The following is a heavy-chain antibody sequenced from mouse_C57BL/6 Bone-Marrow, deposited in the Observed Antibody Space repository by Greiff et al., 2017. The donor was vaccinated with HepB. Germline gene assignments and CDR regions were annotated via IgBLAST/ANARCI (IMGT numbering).Heavy chain of an antibody. J-gene: IGHJ2*01. CDR3: AREGYYGSHFDY. CDR1: GYTFTSYG. D-gene: IGHD1-1*01. V-gene: IGHV1-81*01. Sequence: QVHVKQSGAELARPGASVKLSCKASGYTFTSYGISWVKQRTGQGLEWIGEIYPRSGNTYYNEKFKGKATLTADKSSSTAYMELRSLTSEDSAVYFCAREGYYGSHFDYWGQGTTLTVSS. CDR2: IYPRSGNT.